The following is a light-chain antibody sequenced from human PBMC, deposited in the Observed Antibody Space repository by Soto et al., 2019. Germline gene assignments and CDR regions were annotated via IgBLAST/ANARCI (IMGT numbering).Light chain of an antibody. Sequence: QSVLTQPASVSGSPGQSITISCTGTSSDVCGYNYVSWYQQHPGKAPKLMIYDVSNRPSGVSNRFSGSKSGNTASLTISGLQAEDEADYYCSSYTSSSTLVVFGGGTMRTVL. V-gene: IGLV2-14*01. J-gene: IGLJ2*01. CDR2: DVS. CDR1: SSDVCGYNY. CDR3: SSYTSSSTLVV.